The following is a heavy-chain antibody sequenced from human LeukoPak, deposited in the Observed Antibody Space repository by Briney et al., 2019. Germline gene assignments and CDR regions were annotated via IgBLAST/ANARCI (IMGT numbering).Heavy chain of an antibody. CDR2: INSHRGST. V-gene: IGHV3-64D*09. Sequence: GGSLRLSCSASGFTFSSYAMHWVRQAPGKGLEYVLGINSHRGSTYYADSVKGGFTISRDNSKNTLYLQMSSLRAEDTAVYHCVKSKYYYYAMDVWGQGTTVTVSS. CDR3: VKSKYYYYAMDV. J-gene: IGHJ6*02. CDR1: GFTFSSYA.